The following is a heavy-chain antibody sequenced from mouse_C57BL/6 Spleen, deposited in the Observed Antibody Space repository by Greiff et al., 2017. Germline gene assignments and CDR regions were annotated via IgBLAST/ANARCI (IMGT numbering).Heavy chain of an antibody. J-gene: IGHJ2*01. CDR3: ERTRVSSGPSCFDY. CDR1: GYTFTSYW. CDR2: IDPSDSET. Sequence: QVQLQQSGAELVRPGSSVKLSCKASGYTFTSYWMQWVKQRPIQGLEWIGNIDPSDSETHYNQKFKDKATLTVDKSSSTAYMQLSRLPSEDSAFYYCERTRVSSGPSCFDYWGQGTTLTVSS. D-gene: IGHD3-3*01. V-gene: IGHV1-52*01.